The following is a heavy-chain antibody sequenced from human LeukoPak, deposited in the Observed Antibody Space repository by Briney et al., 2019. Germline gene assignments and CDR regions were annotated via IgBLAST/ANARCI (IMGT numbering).Heavy chain of an antibody. V-gene: IGHV4-39*07. CDR1: GGSISSSSYY. CDR2: IYYSGST. Sequence: SETLSLTCTVSGGSISSSSYYWGWIRQPPGKGLEWIGSIYYSGSTYYNPSLKSRVTISVDTSKNQFSLKLSSVTAADTAVYYCAKSSVTTALYYMDVWGKGTTVTVSS. D-gene: IGHD4-17*01. CDR3: AKSSVTTALYYMDV. J-gene: IGHJ6*03.